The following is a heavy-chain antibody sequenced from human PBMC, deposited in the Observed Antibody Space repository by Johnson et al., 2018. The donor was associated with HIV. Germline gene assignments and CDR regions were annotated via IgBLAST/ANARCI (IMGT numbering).Heavy chain of an antibody. CDR2: ISYDGGSK. V-gene: IGHV3-30*03. CDR3: ARDRGLDAFDI. CDR1: GFTVSSNY. Sequence: QEKLVESGGGLVQPGGSLRLSCAASGFTVSSNYMSWVRQAPGKGLEWVAIISYDGGSKYYADSVKGRFTVSRDNSKNTLYLQINSLRPEDTAVYYCARDRGLDAFDIWGQGTMVTVSS. J-gene: IGHJ3*02. D-gene: IGHD3-10*01.